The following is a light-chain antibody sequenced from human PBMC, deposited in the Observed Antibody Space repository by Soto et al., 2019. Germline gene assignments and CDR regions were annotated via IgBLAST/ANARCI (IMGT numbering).Light chain of an antibody. V-gene: IGKV3-20*01. CDR3: QQYGSSPLT. CDR1: QSVTSTY. CDR2: GAS. Sequence: EIVLTQSPGTLSLSPGERATLSCRASQSVTSTYVAWYQKKPGQAPRLLIYGASNRATGIPDRFTGSGSGTDFPLTISRLEPEDFAVYYCQQYGSSPLTFGGGTKVEIK. J-gene: IGKJ4*01.